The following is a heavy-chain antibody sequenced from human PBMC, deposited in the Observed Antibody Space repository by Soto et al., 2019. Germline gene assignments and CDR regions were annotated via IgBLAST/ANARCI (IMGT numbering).Heavy chain of an antibody. J-gene: IGHJ4*02. V-gene: IGHV3-30*18. D-gene: IGHD3-10*01. CDR2: ISYDGSNK. CDR3: AKDLTYYYGSGRDY. CDR1: GFTFSSYG. Sequence: QVQLVESGGGVVQPGRSLRLSCAASGFTFSSYGMHWVRQAPGKGLEWVAVISYDGSNKYYADSVKGRFTISRDNSKNTLYLQMNSLRAEDTDVYYCAKDLTYYYGSGRDYWGQGTLVTVSS.